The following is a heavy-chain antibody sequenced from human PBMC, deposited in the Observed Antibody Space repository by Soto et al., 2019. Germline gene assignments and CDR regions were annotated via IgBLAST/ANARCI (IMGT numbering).Heavy chain of an antibody. CDR1: GFTFSSYW. J-gene: IGHJ4*02. CDR3: ARESCPHSSGCPSDY. Sequence: QPGGSLRLSCAASGFTFSSYWMHWVRQAPGKGLVWVSRINSDGSSTSYADSVKGRFTISRDNAKNTLYLQMNSLRAEDTAVYYCARESCPHSSGCPSDYWGQGTLVTVSS. D-gene: IGHD6-19*01. CDR2: INSDGSST. V-gene: IGHV3-74*01.